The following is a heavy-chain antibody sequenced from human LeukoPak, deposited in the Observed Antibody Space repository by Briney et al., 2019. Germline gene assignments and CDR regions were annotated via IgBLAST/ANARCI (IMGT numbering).Heavy chain of an antibody. Sequence: GGSLRLSCAASGFTFSSYAMSWVRQAPGKGLEWVSAISGSGGSTYYADSVKGRFTISRDNSKNTLYLQMNSLRAEDTAVYYCAKQEGSGWYFDAFDIWGKGQWSPSLQ. CDR2: ISGSGGST. V-gene: IGHV3-23*01. CDR3: AKQEGSGWYFDAFDI. CDR1: GFTFSSYA. D-gene: IGHD6-19*01. J-gene: IGHJ3*02.